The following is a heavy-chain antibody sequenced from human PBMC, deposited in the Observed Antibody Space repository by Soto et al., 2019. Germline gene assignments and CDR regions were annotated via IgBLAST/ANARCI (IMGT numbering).Heavy chain of an antibody. D-gene: IGHD5-12*01. J-gene: IGHJ4*02. V-gene: IGHV1-2*02. CDR3: ARLDVDIVSYYFDY. CDR1: GYTFTGYY. Sequence: AASVKVSCKASGYTFTGYYMHWVRQAPGQGLEWMGWINPNSGGTNYAQKFQGRVTMTRDTSISTAYMELSRLRSDDTAVYYCARLDVDIVSYYFDYWGQGTLVTVSS. CDR2: INPNSGGT.